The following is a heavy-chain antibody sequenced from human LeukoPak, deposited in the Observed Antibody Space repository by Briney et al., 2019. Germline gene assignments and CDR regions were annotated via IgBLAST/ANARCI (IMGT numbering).Heavy chain of an antibody. Sequence: PGGSLRLSCTASGFSFSGHWMHWARQLPGKGLVWVSRISPTGSTTSYADSVKGRFTVSRDNAKNTLYLQVNNQRVEDTAVYYCARGPNSNWSGLDFWGQGTLLTVSS. CDR3: ARGPNSNWSGLDF. D-gene: IGHD6-6*01. J-gene: IGHJ4*02. CDR1: GFSFSGHW. V-gene: IGHV3-74*01. CDR2: ISPTGSTT.